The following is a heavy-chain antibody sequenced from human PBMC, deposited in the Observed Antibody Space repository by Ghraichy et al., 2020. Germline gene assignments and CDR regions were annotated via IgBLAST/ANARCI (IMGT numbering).Heavy chain of an antibody. D-gene: IGHD2-15*01. J-gene: IGHJ4*02. Sequence: GGSLRLSCAASGFTFSSYSMNWVRQAPGKGLEWVSSISSSSSYIYYADSVKGRFTISRDNAKNSLYLQMNSLRAEDTAVYYCARVGGSSSGAFDYWGQGTLVTVSS. V-gene: IGHV3-21*01. CDR3: ARVGGSSSGAFDY. CDR2: ISSSSSYI. CDR1: GFTFSSYS.